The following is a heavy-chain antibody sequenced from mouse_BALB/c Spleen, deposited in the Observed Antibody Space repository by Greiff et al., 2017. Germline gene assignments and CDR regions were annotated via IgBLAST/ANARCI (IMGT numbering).Heavy chain of an antibody. V-gene: IGHV14-3*02. CDR2: IDPANGNT. Sequence: DVQLQESGAELVKPGASVKLSCTASGFNIKDTYMHWVKQRPEQGLEWIGRIDPANGNTKYDPKFQGKATITADTSSNTAYLQLSSLTSEDTAVYYCARKNWDTLDYWGQGTTLTVSS. J-gene: IGHJ2*01. D-gene: IGHD4-1*01. CDR1: GFNIKDTY. CDR3: ARKNWDTLDY.